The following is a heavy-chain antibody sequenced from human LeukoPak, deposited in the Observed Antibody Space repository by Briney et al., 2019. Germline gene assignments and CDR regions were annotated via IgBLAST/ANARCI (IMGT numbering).Heavy chain of an antibody. V-gene: IGHV1-69*05. J-gene: IGHJ6*03. D-gene: IGHD3-10*01. Sequence: SVKVSCKASGGTFSSYAISWVRQAPGQGLEWMGGIIPIFGTANYAKEFQGRVTINTDESTSTAYMELSSMRSEDTAVYYCARDIRMVRGNPYYYYYYMDVWGKGTTVTVSS. CDR3: ARDIRMVRGNPYYYYYYMDV. CDR2: IIPIFGTA. CDR1: GGTFSSYA.